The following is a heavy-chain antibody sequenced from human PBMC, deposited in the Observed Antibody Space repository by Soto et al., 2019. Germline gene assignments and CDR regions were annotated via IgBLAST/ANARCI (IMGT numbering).Heavy chain of an antibody. V-gene: IGHV5-51*01. CDR3: ARLRGIAARWGNFDY. Sequence: GESLKISCKGSGYSFTSYWIGWVRQMPGKGLEWMGIIYPGDSDTRYSPSFQGQVTISADKSISTAYLQWSSLKASDTAMYYCARLRGIAARWGNFDYWGQGTLVTVSS. J-gene: IGHJ4*02. D-gene: IGHD6-6*01. CDR1: GYSFTSYW. CDR2: IYPGDSDT.